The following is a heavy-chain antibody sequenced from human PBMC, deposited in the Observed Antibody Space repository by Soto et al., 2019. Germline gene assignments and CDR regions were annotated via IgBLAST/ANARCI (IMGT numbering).Heavy chain of an antibody. CDR2: INSDGSST. Sequence: EVQLVESGGGLVQPGGSLRLSCAASGFTFSSYWMHWVRQAPGKGLVWVSRINSDGSSTSYADSVKGRFTISRDNAKNTPYLQMISLRAEDTAVYYCVRTSLVVAAATREDYWGQGTLVTVS. CDR3: VRTSLVVAAATREDY. D-gene: IGHD2-15*01. V-gene: IGHV3-74*01. J-gene: IGHJ4*02. CDR1: GFTFSSYW.